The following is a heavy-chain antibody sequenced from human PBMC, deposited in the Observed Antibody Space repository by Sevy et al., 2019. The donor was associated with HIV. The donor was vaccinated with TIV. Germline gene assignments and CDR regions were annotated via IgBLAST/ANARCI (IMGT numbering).Heavy chain of an antibody. V-gene: IGHV3-66*01. CDR1: GLSVSDNY. D-gene: IGHD3-22*01. CDR2: IYSDGRT. Sequence: GGSLRLSCAASGLSVSDNYMNWVRQAPGKGLELVSVIYSDGRTYYPDSVKGRFSISRDNSKNTLYLNMKSLRPEDTAVYYCARDRYYDASGYYYYYYGMDVWGQGTTVTVS. CDR3: ARDRYYDASGYYYYYYGMDV. J-gene: IGHJ6*02.